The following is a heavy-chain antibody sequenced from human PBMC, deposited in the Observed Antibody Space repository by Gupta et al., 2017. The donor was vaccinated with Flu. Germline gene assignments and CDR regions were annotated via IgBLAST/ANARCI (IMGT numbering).Heavy chain of an antibody. D-gene: IGHD2/OR15-2a*01. CDR1: GLTFDGYD. CDR2: VGAGGDRT. Sequence: EVQLLESGGGVVQPGESMRLSCVVSGLTFDGYDMNGVRQAPGKGMEWLATVGAGGDRTCCAESVMGRFTISRDNSQNTIYLQMNGLSGDDTAVYFCAKDRSCNPAIDYGGQGSLVTVSA. V-gene: IGHV3-23*01. J-gene: IGHJ4*02. CDR3: AKDRSCNPAIDY.